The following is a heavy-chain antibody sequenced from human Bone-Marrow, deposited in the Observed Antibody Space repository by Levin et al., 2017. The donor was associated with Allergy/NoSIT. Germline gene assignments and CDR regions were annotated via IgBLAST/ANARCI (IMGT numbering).Heavy chain of an antibody. J-gene: IGHJ6*02. CDR2: ISDRGDVT. D-gene: IGHD3-22*01. CDR1: GFTFNSYA. CDR3: AKDKDYYDGSNYHYYYGMDV. Sequence: HSGGSLRLSCVASGFTFNSYAMSWVRQAPGKGLEWVSSISDRGDVTYYADSVKGRFTISRDNSKKTVFLQVYSLRDDDTAVYYCAKDKDYYDGSNYHYYYGMDVWGQGTSVTVSS. V-gene: IGHV3-23*01.